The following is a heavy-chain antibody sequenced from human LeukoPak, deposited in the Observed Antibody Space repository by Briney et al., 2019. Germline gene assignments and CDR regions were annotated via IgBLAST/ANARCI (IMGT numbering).Heavy chain of an antibody. V-gene: IGHV1-2*02. D-gene: IGHD6-19*01. J-gene: IGHJ4*02. CDR1: GGTFSSYA. Sequence: GASVKVSCKASGGTFSSYAISWVRQAPGQGLEWMGGINPNSGGTNYAQKLQGRVTMTRDSSISTAYTELSRLRSDDTAVYYCARELYSSRLNWGQGTLVTVSS. CDR2: INPNSGGT. CDR3: ARELYSSRLN.